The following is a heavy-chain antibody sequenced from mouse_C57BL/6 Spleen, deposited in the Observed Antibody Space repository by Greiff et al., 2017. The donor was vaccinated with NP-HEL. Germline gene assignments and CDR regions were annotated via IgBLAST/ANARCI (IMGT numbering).Heavy chain of an antibody. CDR1: GFTFSSYG. CDR3: ARGDYDGYAMDY. CDR2: ISSGGSYT. V-gene: IGHV5-6*02. D-gene: IGHD2-4*01. J-gene: IGHJ4*01. Sequence: DVMLVESGGDLVKPGGSLKLSCAASGFTFSSYGMSWVRQTPDKRLEWVATISSGGSYTYYPDSVKGRFTISRDNAKNTLYLQMSSLKSEDTAMYYCARGDYDGYAMDYWGQGTSVTVSS.